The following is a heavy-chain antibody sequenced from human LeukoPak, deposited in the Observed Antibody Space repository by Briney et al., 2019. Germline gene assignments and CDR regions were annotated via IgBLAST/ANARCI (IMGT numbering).Heavy chain of an antibody. CDR1: GFTFSSYS. CDR3: ARIVDQTEMATDLGYFDY. V-gene: IGHV3-48*01. D-gene: IGHD5-24*01. J-gene: IGHJ4*02. CDR2: ISSSSSTI. Sequence: GGSLRLSCAASGFTFSSYSMNWVRQAPGKGLEWVSYISSSSSTIYYADSVKGRFTISRDNAKNSLYLQMNSLRAEDTAVYYCARIVDQTEMATDLGYFDYWGQGTLVTVSS.